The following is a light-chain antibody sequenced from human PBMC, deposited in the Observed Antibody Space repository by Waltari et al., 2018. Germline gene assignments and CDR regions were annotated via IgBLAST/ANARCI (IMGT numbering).Light chain of an antibody. CDR2: EVT. Sequence: QSALTQPPSASGSPGQSVTISCTGTSNDVGGYNFVSWYQQHPGKAPTLMIFEVTTRPSGVPDRFAGSKSGNTASLTVAGLQAEDEADYYCTSYAGSNKAVFGGGTKLTVL. CDR1: SNDVGGYNF. J-gene: IGLJ2*01. V-gene: IGLV2-8*01. CDR3: TSYAGSNKAV.